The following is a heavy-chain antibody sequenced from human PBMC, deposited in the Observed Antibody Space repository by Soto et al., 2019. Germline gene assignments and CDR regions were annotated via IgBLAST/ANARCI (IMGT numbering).Heavy chain of an antibody. CDR2: ISSTTNYI. V-gene: IGHV3-21*01. CDR3: AIESEDLTSNFDY. Sequence: EVQLVESGGGLVKPGGSLRLYCAASGFTFTRYSMTWVRQAPGKGLEWVSSISSTTNYIYYADSMKGRFTVSRDNAKNSVYLEMNRLSADDTALYYCAIESEDLTSNFDYWGQGTLVTVSS. J-gene: IGHJ4*02. CDR1: GFTFTRYS.